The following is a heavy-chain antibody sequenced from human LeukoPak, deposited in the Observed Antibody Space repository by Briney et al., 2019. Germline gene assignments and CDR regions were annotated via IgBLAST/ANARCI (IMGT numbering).Heavy chain of an antibody. Sequence: GGSLRLSCAASGFTFSSYDMTWVRQAPGKGLYWVSSISVTGGTTYYADSVKGRFTISRDNSKNTLYLQMNSLRAEDTAVYYCAKDQYGDYLGAFDIWGQGTMVTVSS. CDR2: ISVTGGTT. D-gene: IGHD4-17*01. CDR3: AKDQYGDYLGAFDI. J-gene: IGHJ3*02. V-gene: IGHV3-23*01. CDR1: GFTFSSYD.